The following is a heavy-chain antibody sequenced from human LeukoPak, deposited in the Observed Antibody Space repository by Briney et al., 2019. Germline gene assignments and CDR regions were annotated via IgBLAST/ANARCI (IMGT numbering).Heavy chain of an antibody. V-gene: IGHV4-59*01. CDR1: GGSISSYY. CDR3: ARDSRSIAVAGQYWYFDL. Sequence: SETLSLTCTVSGGSISSYYWSWIRQPPGKGLEWIGYIYYSGSTNYNPSLKSRVTISVDTSKNQFSLKLSSVTAADTAVYYCARDSRSIAVAGQYWYFDLWGRGTLVTVSS. J-gene: IGHJ2*01. D-gene: IGHD6-19*01. CDR2: IYYSGST.